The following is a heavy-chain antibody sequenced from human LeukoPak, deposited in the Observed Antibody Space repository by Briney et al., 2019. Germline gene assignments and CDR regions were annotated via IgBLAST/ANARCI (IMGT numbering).Heavy chain of an antibody. J-gene: IGHJ4*02. CDR1: VGSFSGYY. V-gene: IGHV4-34*01. CDR2: INHSGST. Sequence: SETLSLTCAVYVGSFSGYYWSWIRPPPGKGLEWIGEINHSGSTNYNPSLTSRVTISVDTSKNQFSLKLSSVTAADAAVYYCARAAPATRWFGDWGQGTLVTVSS. CDR3: ARAAPATRWFGD. D-gene: IGHD3-10*01.